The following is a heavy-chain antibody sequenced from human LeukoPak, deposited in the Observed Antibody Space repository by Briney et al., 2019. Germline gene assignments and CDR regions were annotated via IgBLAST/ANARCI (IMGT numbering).Heavy chain of an antibody. D-gene: IGHD5-18*01. CDR3: AKVQDHGYWNYYGMDV. CDR1: GFTFSSYA. CDR2: ISGSGGRT. Sequence: GGSLRLSCAASGFTFSSYAMSWVRQAPGKGLEWVSAISGSGGRTYYADSVKGRFTISRDNSKNTLYLQMNSLRAEDTAVYYCAKVQDHGYWNYYGMDVWGQGTTVTVSS. V-gene: IGHV3-23*01. J-gene: IGHJ6*02.